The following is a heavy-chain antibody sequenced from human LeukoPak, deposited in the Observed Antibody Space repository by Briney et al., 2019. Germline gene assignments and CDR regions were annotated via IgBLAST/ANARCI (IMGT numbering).Heavy chain of an antibody. D-gene: IGHD3-16*01. CDR3: ANYGVVLATYGSPSPFVH. Sequence: SETLSLTCTVSGSSITSDYYWGWIPQPPGKGLDGIGIIYDSGSAYYNPSLKRRAFISTDPSKRQFSTKRTSVTAADTAVYYCANYGVVLATYGSPSPFVHWGQGTLVTVSS. CDR1: GSSITSDYY. CDR2: IYDSGSA. V-gene: IGHV4-38-2*02. J-gene: IGHJ4*02.